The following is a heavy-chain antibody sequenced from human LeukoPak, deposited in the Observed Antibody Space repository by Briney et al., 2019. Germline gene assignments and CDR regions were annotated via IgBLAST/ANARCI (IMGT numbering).Heavy chain of an antibody. Sequence: ASVKVSCKASGYTFTGYYMHWVRQAPGQGLEWMGWINPNSGGTNYAQKFQGRVTMTRDTSISTAYMELSRLRSDAPAVYYCARVPIVYCSGGSCQDYWGQGTLVTVSS. D-gene: IGHD2-15*01. CDR3: ARVPIVYCSGGSCQDY. CDR1: GYTFTGYY. J-gene: IGHJ4*02. CDR2: INPNSGGT. V-gene: IGHV1-2*02.